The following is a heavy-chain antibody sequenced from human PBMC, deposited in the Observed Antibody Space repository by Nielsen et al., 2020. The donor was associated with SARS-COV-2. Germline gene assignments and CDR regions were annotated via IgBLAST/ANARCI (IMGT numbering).Heavy chain of an antibody. CDR1: GFPISRYD. CDR3: ARAEGSGIDY. CDR2: IASAGDT. D-gene: IGHD3-10*01. V-gene: IGHV3-13*04. Sequence: LKISCEASGFPISRYDMYWVRQVPGKGLEWVSTIASAGDTFYTDSVKGRFSVSRENAKNSLDLQMNSLRAGDTAVYYCARAEGSGIDYWGQGTLVTVSS. J-gene: IGHJ4*02.